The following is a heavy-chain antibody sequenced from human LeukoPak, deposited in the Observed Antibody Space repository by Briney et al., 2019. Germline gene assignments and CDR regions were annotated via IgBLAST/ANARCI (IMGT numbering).Heavy chain of an antibody. D-gene: IGHD1-26*01. CDR1: GGSFSGYY. Sequence: SETLSLTCAVYGGSFSGYYWSWIRQPPGKGLEWIGEINHSGSTNYNPSLRSRVTISVDTSKNQFSLKLSSVTAADTAVYYCARGDVGATTSDYWGQGTLVTVSS. V-gene: IGHV4-34*01. CDR2: INHSGST. J-gene: IGHJ4*02. CDR3: ARGDVGATTSDY.